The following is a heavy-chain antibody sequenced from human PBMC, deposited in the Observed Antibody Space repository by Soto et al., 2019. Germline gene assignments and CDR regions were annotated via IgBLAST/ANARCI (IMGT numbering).Heavy chain of an antibody. D-gene: IGHD6-19*01. J-gene: IGHJ6*02. CDR1: FTSYD. CDR3: ARGTGSSDWRFYDYHMAV. V-gene: IGHV1-8*01. Sequence: QVQLVQSGAEVKKPGASVKVSCTFTSYDINWVRQATGQGLERMGWMNPNSGNTRYAQKFQGRVTMTRNTANFTAYRESSSLRSEDTAVYYCARGTGSSDWRFYDYHMAVWGRGTTVTVSS. CDR2: MNPNSGNT.